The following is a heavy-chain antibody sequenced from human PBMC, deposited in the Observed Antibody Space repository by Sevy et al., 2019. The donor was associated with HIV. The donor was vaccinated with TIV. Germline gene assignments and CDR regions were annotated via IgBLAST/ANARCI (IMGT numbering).Heavy chain of an antibody. Sequence: GGSLRLSCAASGFTFSSYWMHWVRQAPGKGLVWVSRINSDGSSTSYADSVKGRFTISRDNAKNTRYLQMNSLRAEDTAVYYCARDAPYSSSWFTPTHWGQGTLVTVSS. CDR2: INSDGSST. CDR3: ARDAPYSSSWFTPTH. CDR1: GFTFSSYW. D-gene: IGHD6-13*01. J-gene: IGHJ4*02. V-gene: IGHV3-74*01.